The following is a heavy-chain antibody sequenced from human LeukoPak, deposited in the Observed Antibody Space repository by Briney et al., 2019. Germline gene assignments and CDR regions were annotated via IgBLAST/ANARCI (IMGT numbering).Heavy chain of an antibody. CDR2: IRSKAYGGTT. V-gene: IGHV3-49*04. CDR1: GFTFSSYS. D-gene: IGHD3-3*01. J-gene: IGHJ4*02. Sequence: GGSLRLSCAASGFTFSSYSMNWVRQAPGKGREGVGFIRSKAYGGTTEYAASVKGRFTISRDDSKSIAYLQMNSLKTEDTAVYYCTRDVLGVNYDFWSGPYDYWGQGTLVTVSS. CDR3: TRDVLGVNYDFWSGPYDY.